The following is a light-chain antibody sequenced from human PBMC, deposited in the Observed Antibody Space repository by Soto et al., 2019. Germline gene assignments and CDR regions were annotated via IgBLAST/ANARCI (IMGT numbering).Light chain of an antibody. V-gene: IGLV2-11*01. CDR3: CSYAGIYTFV. CDR1: SSDVGGYNY. J-gene: IGLJ1*01. CDR2: DVS. Sequence: QSALTQPRSVSGSPGQSVTISCTGTSSDVGGYNYVSWYQHHPGKAPKFMIYDVSKRPSGVPDRFSGSKSGNTASLTISGLQAEDEADYYCCSYAGIYTFVFGTGTKLTVL.